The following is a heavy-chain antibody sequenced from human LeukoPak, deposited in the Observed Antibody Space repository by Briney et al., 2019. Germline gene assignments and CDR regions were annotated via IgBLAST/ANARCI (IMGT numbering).Heavy chain of an antibody. CDR2: INPNSGGT. CDR1: GYTFTGYY. D-gene: IGHD3-22*01. Sequence: ASVKVSCKASGYTFTGYYMHWVRRAPGQGLEWMGWINPNSGGTNYAQKFQGRVTMTRDTSISTAYMELSRLRSDDTAVYYCARDPPAGYYDSSGYLDYWGQGTLVTVSS. CDR3: ARDPPAGYYDSSGYLDY. J-gene: IGHJ4*02. V-gene: IGHV1-2*02.